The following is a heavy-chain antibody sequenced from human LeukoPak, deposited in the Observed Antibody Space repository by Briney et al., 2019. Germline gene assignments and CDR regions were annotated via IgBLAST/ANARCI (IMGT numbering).Heavy chain of an antibody. J-gene: IGHJ5*02. Sequence: SGTLSLTCTVSGGSISSHFWNWIRQPPGKGLEWIGYIYYSGSTNYNPSLKSRVTISVDTSRNQFSLNLRSVTAADTAVYYCARDLGCSSTSCYEGNWFDPWGQGTLVTVSS. V-gene: IGHV4-59*11. CDR1: GGSISSHF. CDR3: ARDLGCSSTSCYEGNWFDP. CDR2: IYYSGST. D-gene: IGHD2-2*01.